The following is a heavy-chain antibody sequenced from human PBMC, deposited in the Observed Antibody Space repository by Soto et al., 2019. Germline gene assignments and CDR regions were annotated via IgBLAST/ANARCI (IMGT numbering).Heavy chain of an antibody. CDR1: RFTFSTYA. V-gene: IGHV3-23*01. D-gene: IGHD6-19*01. CDR2: ISGSIGST. CDR3: AKLPYSSGVYYFDY. Sequence: GGSLRLSCAASRFTFSTYAMSWVRQVPGKGLEWVSAISGSIGSTYYADSVKGRFTISRDNSKNTLYLQMNSLRAGDTAVYYCAKLPYSSGVYYFDYWGRGTLVTVSS. J-gene: IGHJ4*02.